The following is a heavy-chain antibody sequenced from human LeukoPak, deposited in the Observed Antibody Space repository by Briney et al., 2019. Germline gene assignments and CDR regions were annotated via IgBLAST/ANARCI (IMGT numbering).Heavy chain of an antibody. J-gene: IGHJ4*02. CDR3: ARDQVGYGLDY. D-gene: IGHD5-18*01. V-gene: IGHV4-59*11. CDR1: SGSINNQY. CDR2: IYDTGNT. Sequence: SETLSLTCVVSSGSINNQYCTWIRQPPGKGLEWIGYIYDTGNTNYNPSLKSRVNISIDTSKNQFSLKLTSVTAADTAVYYCARDQVGYGLDYWGQGTLVTVSS.